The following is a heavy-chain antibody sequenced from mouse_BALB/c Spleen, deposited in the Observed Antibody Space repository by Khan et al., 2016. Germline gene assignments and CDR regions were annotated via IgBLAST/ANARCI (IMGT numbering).Heavy chain of an antibody. CDR2: IDPANGNT. D-gene: IGHD2-4*01. CDR3: SSGVYDYEFAY. Sequence: VQLQQSGAELVKPGASVKLSCTVSGFNIKATYMHWVNQRPEKGLEWIGRIDPANGNTKYDPKFQEKATITADTSSNTAYLQLSSLTSEDTAVYYCSSGVYDYEFAYWGQGTLVTVSA. V-gene: IGHV14-3*02. J-gene: IGHJ3*01. CDR1: GFNIKATY.